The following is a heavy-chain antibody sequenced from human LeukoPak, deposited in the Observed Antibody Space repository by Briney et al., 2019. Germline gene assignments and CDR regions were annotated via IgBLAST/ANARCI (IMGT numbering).Heavy chain of an antibody. CDR3: AREMYSGYDWSTPSLSNWFDP. CDR1: GGSISSYY. CDR2: IYYSGST. J-gene: IGHJ5*02. V-gene: IGHV4-59*01. D-gene: IGHD5-12*01. Sequence: SETLSLTCTVSGGSISSYYWSWIRQPPGKGLEWIGYIYYSGSTNYNPSLKSRVTISVDTSKNQFSLKLSSVTAADTAVYYCAREMYSGYDWSTPSLSNWFDPWGQGTLVTVSS.